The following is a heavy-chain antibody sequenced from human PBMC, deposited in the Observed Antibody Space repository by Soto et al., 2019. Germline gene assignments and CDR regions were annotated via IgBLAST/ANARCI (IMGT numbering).Heavy chain of an antibody. D-gene: IGHD6-13*01. Sequence: GGSLRLSCAASGFTFSSHAMHWVRQAPGKGLEWVAVISYDGSNKYYADSVKGRFTISRDNSKNTLYLQMNSLRAEDTAVYYCARDFEQLGLDGWFDPWGQGALVTVSS. CDR2: ISYDGSNK. CDR3: ARDFEQLGLDGWFDP. J-gene: IGHJ5*02. V-gene: IGHV3-30-3*01. CDR1: GFTFSSHA.